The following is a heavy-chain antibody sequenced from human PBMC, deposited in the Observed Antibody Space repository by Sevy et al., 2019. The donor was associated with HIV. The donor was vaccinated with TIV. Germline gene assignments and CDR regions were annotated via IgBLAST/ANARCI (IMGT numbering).Heavy chain of an antibody. CDR3: ARGGRASGYYGEGEFDY. Sequence: SETLSLTCTVSGGSISSGDYYWSWIRQPPGKGLEWIGYIYYSGSTYYNPSLKSRVTISVDTSKNQFSLKLSSVTAADTAVYYCARGGRASGYYGEGEFDYWGQGTLVTVSS. CDR1: GGSISSGDYY. D-gene: IGHD3-22*01. J-gene: IGHJ4*02. CDR2: IYYSGST. V-gene: IGHV4-30-4*01.